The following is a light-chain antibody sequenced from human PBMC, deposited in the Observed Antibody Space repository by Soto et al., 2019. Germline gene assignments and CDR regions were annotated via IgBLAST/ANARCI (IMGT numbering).Light chain of an antibody. CDR2: GVT. J-gene: IGLJ2*01. V-gene: IGLV2-14*01. CDR3: GSYTTSSTLG. CDR1: SSDIGAYNY. Sequence: QSALTQPASVSGSPGQSITISCTGTSSDIGAYNYVSWYQQHPGKAPKLMIYGVTNRPSGVSNRFSGSKSGNTASLTISGLQAEDEADYYCGSYTTSSTLGFGGGTKLTVL.